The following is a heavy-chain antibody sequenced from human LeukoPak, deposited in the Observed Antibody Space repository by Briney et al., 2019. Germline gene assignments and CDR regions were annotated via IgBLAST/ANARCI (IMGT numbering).Heavy chain of an antibody. J-gene: IGHJ4*02. CDR3: TRGYSTRHFPFDS. V-gene: IGHV3-20*04. Sequence: GGSLRLSCAASGFNFDDYGMTWVRQIPGKGLEWVAGVNSNGRSAGYAAAVRGRFTISRGNYKNSLYLDMGSLRLEDTAFYYCTRGYSTRHFPFDSWGQGTLVTVSS. CDR1: GFNFDDYG. D-gene: IGHD2-2*01. CDR2: VNSNGRSA.